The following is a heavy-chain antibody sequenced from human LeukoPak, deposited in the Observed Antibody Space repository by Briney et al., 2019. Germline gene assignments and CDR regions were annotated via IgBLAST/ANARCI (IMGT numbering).Heavy chain of an antibody. CDR3: ARDSSRPYYYCYYMDV. J-gene: IGHJ6*03. Sequence: GGSLRLSCAASGFTFSSYWMSWVRQAPGKGLEWVANMKQDGSEKYYVDSVKGRFTISRDNAKNSLYLQLSSLRAEDTAVYYCARDSSRPYYYCYYMDVWGKGTTVTVSS. CDR2: MKQDGSEK. CDR1: GFTFSSYW. D-gene: IGHD6-13*01. V-gene: IGHV3-7*01.